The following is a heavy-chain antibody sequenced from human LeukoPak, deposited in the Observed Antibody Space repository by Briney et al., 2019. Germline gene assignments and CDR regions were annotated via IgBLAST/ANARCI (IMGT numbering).Heavy chain of an antibody. Sequence: GGSLRLSCAASGFTFSSYGMHWVRQAPGKGLEWVAVISYDGSNKYYADSVKGRFTISRDNSKNTLYLRMNSLRAEDTAVYYCAMGYGDYWGQGTLVTVSS. D-gene: IGHD1-1*01. V-gene: IGHV3-30*03. CDR3: AMGYGDY. CDR2: ISYDGSNK. J-gene: IGHJ4*02. CDR1: GFTFSSYG.